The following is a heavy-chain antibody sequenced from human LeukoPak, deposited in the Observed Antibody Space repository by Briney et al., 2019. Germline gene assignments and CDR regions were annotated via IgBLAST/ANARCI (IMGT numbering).Heavy chain of an antibody. CDR1: GGSISSHY. D-gene: IGHD5-24*01. V-gene: IGHV4-59*11. CDR3: ARDLGDGYND. CDR2: IYYSGST. Sequence: PSEPLSLTCTVSGGSISSHYWSWIRQPPGKGLEWIGYIYYSGSTNYNPSLKSRVTISVDTSKNQFSLRLSSVTAADTAVYYCARDLGDGYNDWGQGTLVTVSS. J-gene: IGHJ4*02.